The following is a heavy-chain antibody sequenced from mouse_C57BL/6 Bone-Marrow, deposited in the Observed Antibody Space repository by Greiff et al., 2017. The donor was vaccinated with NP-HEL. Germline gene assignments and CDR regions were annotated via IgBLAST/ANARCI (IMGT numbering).Heavy chain of an antibody. J-gene: IGHJ4*01. CDR1: GISITTGNYR. CDR2: IYYSGTI. D-gene: IGHD2-3*01. Sequence: DVKLQESGPGLVKPSQTVFLTCTVTGISITTGNYRWSWIRQFPGNKLEWIGYIYYSGTITYNPSLTSRTTITRDTPKNQFFLEMNSLTTEDTATYYCARVSRDGSALDYWGQGTSVTVSS. CDR3: ARVSRDGSALDY. V-gene: IGHV3-5*01.